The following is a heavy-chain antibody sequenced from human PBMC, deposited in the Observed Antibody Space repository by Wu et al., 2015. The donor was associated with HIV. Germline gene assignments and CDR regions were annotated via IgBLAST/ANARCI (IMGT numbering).Heavy chain of an antibody. V-gene: IGHV1-69*12. J-gene: IGHJ4*02. CDR3: ARDSFLGYCSSTSCDGRYYFDY. D-gene: IGHD2-2*01. Sequence: QVQLVQSGTEVKKPGSSVKVSCKASGVTFSNYAINWVRQAPGQGLEWMGDIIPIYGTTNYAQNFRGRVTISADESTTTAYMEVRRLRSEDTAVYYCARDSFLGYCSSTSCDGRYYFDYWGQGTLVTVSS. CDR2: IIPIYGTT. CDR1: GVTFSNYA.